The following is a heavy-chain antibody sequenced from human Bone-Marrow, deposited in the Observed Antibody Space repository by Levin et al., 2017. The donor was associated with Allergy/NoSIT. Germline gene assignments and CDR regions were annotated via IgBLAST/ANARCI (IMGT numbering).Heavy chain of an antibody. D-gene: IGHD3-10*01. V-gene: IGHV3-33*01. Sequence: LSLTCAASGFTFSSYGMHWVRQVPGKGLDWVALIWYDGSNKYYEDSVKGRFTISRDNSKNTLYLEMDSLRAEDTAVYYCARDLGGTVVRGGSFDYWGRGTLVTVSS. CDR3: ARDLGGTVVRGGSFDY. CDR2: IWYDGSNK. CDR1: GFTFSSYG. J-gene: IGHJ4*02.